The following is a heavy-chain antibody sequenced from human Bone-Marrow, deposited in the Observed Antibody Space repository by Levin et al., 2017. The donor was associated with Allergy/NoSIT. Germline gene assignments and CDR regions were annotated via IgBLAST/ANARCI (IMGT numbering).Heavy chain of an antibody. CDR2: IYHSGST. CDR3: ARDQKAELLWFGELLSPWDDYYYMDV. V-gene: IGHV4-4*02. Sequence: PSETLSLTCAVSGGSISSSNWWSWVRQPPGKGLEWIGEIYHSGSTNYNPSLKSRVTISVDKSKNQFSLKLSSVTAADTAVYYCARDQKAELLWFGELLSPWDDYYYMDVWGKGTTVTVSS. J-gene: IGHJ6*03. D-gene: IGHD3-10*01. CDR1: GGSISSSNW.